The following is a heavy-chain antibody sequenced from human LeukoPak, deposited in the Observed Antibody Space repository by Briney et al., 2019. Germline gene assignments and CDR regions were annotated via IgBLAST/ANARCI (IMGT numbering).Heavy chain of an antibody. J-gene: IGHJ3*02. CDR1: GYTFTSYD. Sequence: ASVKVSCKASGYTFTSYDINWVRQATGQGLEWTGWMNPNSGNTGYAQKFQGRVTITRNTSISTAYMELSSLRSEDTAVYYCARGLEQQLDDAFDIWGQGTMVTVSS. V-gene: IGHV1-8*03. CDR2: MNPNSGNT. CDR3: ARGLEQQLDDAFDI. D-gene: IGHD6-13*01.